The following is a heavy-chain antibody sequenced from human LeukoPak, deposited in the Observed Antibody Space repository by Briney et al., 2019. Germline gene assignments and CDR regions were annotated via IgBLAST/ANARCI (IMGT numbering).Heavy chain of an antibody. D-gene: IGHD3-10*01. CDR3: ARDSGAEQGPIDY. CDR2: ISYDGSNK. Sequence: GGSLRLSCAASGFTFSSYAMHWVRQAPGKGLEWVAVISYDGSNKYYADSVKGRFTISRDHSKNTLYLQMNSLRAEDTAVYYCARDSGAEQGPIDYWGQGTLVTVSS. V-gene: IGHV3-30-3*01. J-gene: IGHJ4*02. CDR1: GFTFSSYA.